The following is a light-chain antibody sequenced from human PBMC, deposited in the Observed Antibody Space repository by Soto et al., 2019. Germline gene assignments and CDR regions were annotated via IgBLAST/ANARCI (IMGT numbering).Light chain of an antibody. Sequence: QSVLTHPASVAGSPGQSITISCTGTSSDVGNYNLVSWYQQHPGKAPKLMICEVSKRPSGVSNRFSGSKSGNTASLTISGLQAADEADYYCCSYAGSRTFVFGTGTNVTVL. CDR2: EVS. CDR3: CSYAGSRTFV. V-gene: IGLV2-23*02. J-gene: IGLJ1*01. CDR1: SSDVGNYNL.